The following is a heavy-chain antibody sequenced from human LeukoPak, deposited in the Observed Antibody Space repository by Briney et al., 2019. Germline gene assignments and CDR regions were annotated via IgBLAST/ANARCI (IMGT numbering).Heavy chain of an antibody. J-gene: IGHJ4*02. V-gene: IGHV4-39*01. CDR3: ARLGPYYDFWSGYLPIDY. Sequence: SETLSLTCTVSGGSISSSNYYWDWIRQPPGKGLEWIGSIFYTGNTYDNPSLKSRVIMSVDTSKNQFSLKLSSVTAADTAMYYCARLGPYYDFWSGYLPIDYWGQGTLVTVSS. CDR2: IFYTGNT. CDR1: GGSISSSNYY. D-gene: IGHD3-3*01.